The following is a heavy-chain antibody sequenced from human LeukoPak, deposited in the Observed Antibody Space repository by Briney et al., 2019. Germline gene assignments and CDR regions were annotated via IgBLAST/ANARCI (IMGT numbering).Heavy chain of an antibody. CDR3: ARHKYDYYDSSGYRNWFDP. CDR2: IYTSGST. Sequence: SETLSLTCTVSGGSISSYYWSWIRQPAGKGLEWIGRIYTSGSTNYNPSLKSRVTMSVDTSKNQFSLKLSSVTAADTAVYYCARHKYDYYDSSGYRNWFDPWGQGTLVTVSS. D-gene: IGHD3-22*01. J-gene: IGHJ5*02. CDR1: GGSISSYY. V-gene: IGHV4-4*07.